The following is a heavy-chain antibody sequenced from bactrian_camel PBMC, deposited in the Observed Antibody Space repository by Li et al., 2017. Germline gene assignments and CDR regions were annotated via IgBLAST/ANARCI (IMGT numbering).Heavy chain of an antibody. CDR1: GSTYSSLC. D-gene: IGHD1*01. V-gene: IGHV3S1*01. Sequence: QVQLVESGGGSVEAGGSLRLSCAASGSTYSSLCMGWLRQAPGKEREGVALLGADGTTTKYADSVKGRFTISQDKVKNTLYLQMNSLKPEDTAVYFCAAQRNEARCYAGSWYPASAAGGYWGKHIVMRPSSSPVLALILGLWGRGPRSPSP. CDR2: LGADGTTT. J-gene: IGHJ4*01.